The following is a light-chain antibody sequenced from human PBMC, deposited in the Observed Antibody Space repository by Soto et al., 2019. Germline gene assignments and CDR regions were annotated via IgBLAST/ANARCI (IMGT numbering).Light chain of an antibody. CDR2: GAS. CDR1: QSVSSSY. CDR3: QQYGSSPPT. J-gene: IGKJ1*01. Sequence: ELVLTQSPGTLSLSPGERATLSCRASQSVSSSYLAWYQQKPGQAPRLLIYGASNRATGIPDRFSGSGSGTDFTLTISRLEPEDFAVYYCQQYGSSPPTFGQGTKVDIK. V-gene: IGKV3-20*01.